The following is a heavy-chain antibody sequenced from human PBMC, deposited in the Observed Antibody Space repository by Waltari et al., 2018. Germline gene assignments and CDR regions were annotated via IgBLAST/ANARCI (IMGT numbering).Heavy chain of an antibody. CDR1: GGSISSGGYY. Sequence: QVQLQESGPGLVKPSQTLSLTCTVSGGSISSGGYYWSWIRQHPGKGLEWIGYIYYSGSTYYNPSLKSRVTISVDTSKNQFSLKLSSVTAADTAVYYCARGFEVWLRGYNWFDPWGQGTLVTVSS. V-gene: IGHV4-31*03. CDR3: ARGFEVWLRGYNWFDP. D-gene: IGHD5-12*01. J-gene: IGHJ5*02. CDR2: IYYSGST.